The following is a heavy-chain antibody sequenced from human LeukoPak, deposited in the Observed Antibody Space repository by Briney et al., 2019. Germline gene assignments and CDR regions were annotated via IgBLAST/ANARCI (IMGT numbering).Heavy chain of an antibody. J-gene: IGHJ4*02. CDR2: INHSGST. CDR3: ARLYYDD. V-gene: IGHV4-34*01. Sequence: PSETLSLTCAVYGGSFSGYYWSWIRQPPGKGLEWIGEINHSGSTNYNPSLKSRVTISVDTSKNQFSLKLSSVTAADTAVYYCARLYYDDWGQGTLVTVSS. CDR1: GGSFSGYY.